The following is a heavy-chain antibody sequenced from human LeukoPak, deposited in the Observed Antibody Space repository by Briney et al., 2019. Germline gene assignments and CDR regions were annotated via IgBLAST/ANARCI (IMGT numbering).Heavy chain of an antibody. D-gene: IGHD4-23*01. CDR2: IYHDGAN. V-gene: IGHV4-4*01. CDR3: ARNGGNSDYDY. CDR1: VGAISGGSSIC. J-gene: IGHJ4*02. Sequence: SETPSLTCAVSVGAISGGSSICWAWFRQPPGEGLEWIEKIYHDGANNYTPSIKSRVTIVLDKTKNQSLMKMNSVTAADTVVYCCARNGGNSDYDYWGQGTMVTVSA.